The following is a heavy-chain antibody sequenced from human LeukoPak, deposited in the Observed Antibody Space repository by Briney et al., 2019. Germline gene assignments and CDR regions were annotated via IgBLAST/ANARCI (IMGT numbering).Heavy chain of an antibody. CDR2: IYYSGST. D-gene: IGHD3-9*01. CDR3: AAPDILTGLKSFDY. V-gene: IGHV4-39*01. Sequence: SETLSLTCTVSGGSISTSIYYWGWIRQPPGKGLEWIGSIYYSGSTYYNPSLKSRVTISVDTSKNQFSLKLSSVTAADTAVYYCAAPDILTGLKSFDYWGQGTLVTVSS. J-gene: IGHJ4*02. CDR1: GGSISTSIYY.